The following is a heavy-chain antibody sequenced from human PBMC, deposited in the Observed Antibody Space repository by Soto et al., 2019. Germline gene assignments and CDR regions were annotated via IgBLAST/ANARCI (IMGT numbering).Heavy chain of an antibody. CDR1: GFTVSSYS. V-gene: IGHV3-21*01. Sequence: VGSLRLSCAASGFTVSSYSMNWVRQAPGKGLEWVSFISRSSNNIYYADSVKGRFTISRDNAKNSLYLQMSSLRAEDTALYYCARAIGTYYYGMDVWGQGTTVTVSS. CDR3: ARAIGTYYYGMDV. CDR2: ISRSSNNI. J-gene: IGHJ6*02.